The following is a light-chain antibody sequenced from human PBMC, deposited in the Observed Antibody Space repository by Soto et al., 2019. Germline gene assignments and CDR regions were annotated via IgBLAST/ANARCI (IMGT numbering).Light chain of an antibody. CDR2: DAS. CDR3: QQRRNWPLYT. J-gene: IGKJ2*01. Sequence: EIVLTQSPATLSLSPGERATLSCRASQDVSSYLAWYQQKPGQAPRLLIYDASNRATGIPARFSGSGSGTDFTLTISGLEPEDFVIYYCQQRRNWPLYTFGQGTKLEIK. V-gene: IGKV3-11*01. CDR1: QDVSSY.